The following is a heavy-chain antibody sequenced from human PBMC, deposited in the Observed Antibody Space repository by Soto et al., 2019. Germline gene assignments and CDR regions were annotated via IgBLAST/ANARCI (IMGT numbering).Heavy chain of an antibody. CDR2: ISAYNGNT. J-gene: IGHJ6*02. CDR3: ARGPNTYYDFWSGYRDGDYYYGMDV. V-gene: IGHV1-18*04. Sequence: WASVKVSCKASGYTFTSYGISWVRQAPGQGLEWMGWISAYNGNTNYAQKLQGRVTMTTDTSTSTAYMELRSLRSDDTAVYYCARGPNTYYDFWSGYRDGDYYYGMDVWGQGTTVTVSS. D-gene: IGHD3-3*01. CDR1: GYTFTSYG.